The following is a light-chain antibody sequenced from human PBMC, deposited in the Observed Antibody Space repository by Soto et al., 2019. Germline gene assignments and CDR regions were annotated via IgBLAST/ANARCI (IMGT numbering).Light chain of an antibody. Sequence: EIVLTQSPGTLSLSPGERATLSCRASQSVSSSYLAWYQQKPGQAPRLLIHGASSRATGIPDRVSGSGSGTDFTLTISRLEAEDFVVYYCQQYGSSPPRTFGQGTKVDI. CDR3: QQYGSSPPRT. CDR2: GAS. CDR1: QSVSSSY. V-gene: IGKV3-20*01. J-gene: IGKJ1*01.